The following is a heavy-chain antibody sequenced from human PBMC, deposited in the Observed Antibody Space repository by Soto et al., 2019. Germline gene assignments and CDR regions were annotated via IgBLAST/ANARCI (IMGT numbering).Heavy chain of an antibody. Sequence: SETLSLTCAVSGGSISSSNWWRWVRQPPGKGLEWIGEIYHSGSTNYNPSLKSRVTISVDKSKNQFSLKLSSVTAADTAVYYCAREGYDSSGYYPPFDYWGQGTLVTVSA. V-gene: IGHV4-4*02. CDR2: IYHSGST. D-gene: IGHD3-22*01. CDR3: AREGYDSSGYYPPFDY. J-gene: IGHJ4*02. CDR1: GGSISSSNW.